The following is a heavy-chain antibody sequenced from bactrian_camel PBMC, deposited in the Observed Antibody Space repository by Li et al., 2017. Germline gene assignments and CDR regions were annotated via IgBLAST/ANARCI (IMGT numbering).Heavy chain of an antibody. V-gene: IGHV3S54*01. CDR3: AAVDPLLPSPLASAVFSDDEYKY. D-gene: IGHD1*01. Sequence: QVQLVESGGGSVRAGGSLSLSCAVSGAISGDYCMGWFRQAPGKEREAVAAISTGGGSTYYADSVMGRFTISQDNAKNKLYLQMNSLKPEDTAMYYCAAVDPLLPSPLASAVFSDDEYKYWGQGTQVTVS. CDR1: GAISGDYC. CDR2: ISTGGGST. J-gene: IGHJ4*01.